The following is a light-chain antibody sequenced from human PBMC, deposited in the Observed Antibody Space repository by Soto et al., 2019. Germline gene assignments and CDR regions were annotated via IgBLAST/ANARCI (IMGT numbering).Light chain of an antibody. CDR2: AAS. CDR3: QQYDNWPPLT. Sequence: EIVMTQSPATLSVSPGEGATLSCRASQSVSRNLAWYQQRPCQAPRLLIYAASTRATGIPARFSGSGSGTEFTLTISSLQSEDFAVYYCQQYDNWPPLTFGGGTKVEIK. V-gene: IGKV3-15*01. CDR1: QSVSRN. J-gene: IGKJ4*01.